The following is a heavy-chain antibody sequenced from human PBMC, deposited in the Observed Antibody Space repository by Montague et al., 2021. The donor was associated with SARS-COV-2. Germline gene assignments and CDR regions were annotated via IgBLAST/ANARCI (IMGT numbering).Heavy chain of an antibody. CDR2: IYTSGST. CDR3: ARDLAPYYGSGSYYNPIDAFDI. CDR1: GGSISSGSYY. J-gene: IGHJ3*02. D-gene: IGHD3-10*01. V-gene: IGHV4-61*02. Sequence: TLSLTCTVSGGSISSGSYYWSWIRQPAGKGLEWIERIYTSGSTNYNPSLKSRVTISVDTSKNQFSLKLSSVTAADTAVYYCARDLAPYYGSGSYYNPIDAFDIWGQGTMVTVSS.